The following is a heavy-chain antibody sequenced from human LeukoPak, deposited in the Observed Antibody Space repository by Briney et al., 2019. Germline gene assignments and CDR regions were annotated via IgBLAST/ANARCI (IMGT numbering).Heavy chain of an antibody. V-gene: IGHV3-20*04. D-gene: IGHD5-12*01. CDR3: VRYSGNGIFDF. Sequence: GGSLRLSCATSGFSFSSYAMSWVRQAPGKGLQWVCGINWNGYKAVYEDSVKGRFTISRDNAKKSLVLQLNSLRVEDTALYFCVRYSGNGIFDFWGHGTMVSVSS. CDR1: GFSFSSYA. CDR2: INWNGYKA. J-gene: IGHJ3*01.